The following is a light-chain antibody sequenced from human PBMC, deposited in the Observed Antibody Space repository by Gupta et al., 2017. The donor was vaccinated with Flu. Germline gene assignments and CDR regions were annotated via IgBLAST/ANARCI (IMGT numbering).Light chain of an antibody. V-gene: IGKV3-20*01. CDR3: QQYGRTPRT. Sequence: GTLALSPGERATLSCRAAQTITSNFLAWYQHKPGQAPRLLIYGASSRATGIPDRFTGSGSGTDFTLTISRLEPEDFAVYYCQQYGRTPRTFGQGTKVEIK. J-gene: IGKJ1*01. CDR1: QTITSNF. CDR2: GAS.